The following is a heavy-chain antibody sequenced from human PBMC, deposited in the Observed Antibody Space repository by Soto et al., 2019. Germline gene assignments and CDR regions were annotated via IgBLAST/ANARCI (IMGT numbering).Heavy chain of an antibody. CDR1: GGSVSSGNYY. CDR2: FYYSGSTNVNNSVST. D-gene: IGHD1-26*01. Sequence: SETLSLTCTVSGGSVSSGNYYWSWIRQPPGKGLEWIGSFYYSGSTNVNNSVSTNYSPSLKSRVTISVDTSSNQFSLRLSSVTAADTAVYYCERMVGMGGRRRWLDPCGQGPLVTVYS. V-gene: IGHV4-61*01. CDR3: ERMVGMGGRRRWLDP. J-gene: IGHJ5*02.